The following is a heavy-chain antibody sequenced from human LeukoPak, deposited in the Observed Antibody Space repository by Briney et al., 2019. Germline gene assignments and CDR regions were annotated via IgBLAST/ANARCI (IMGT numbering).Heavy chain of an antibody. J-gene: IGHJ3*02. Sequence: PGRSLRLSCAASGFTFSSYGMHWVRQAPGKGLEWVAVIWYGGSNKYYADSVKGRFTISRDNSKNTLYLRMNSLRAEDTAVYYCAKATEDYYDSSAFDIWGQGTMVTVSS. V-gene: IGHV3-30*18. CDR2: IWYGGSNK. CDR1: GFTFSSYG. D-gene: IGHD3-22*01. CDR3: AKATEDYYDSSAFDI.